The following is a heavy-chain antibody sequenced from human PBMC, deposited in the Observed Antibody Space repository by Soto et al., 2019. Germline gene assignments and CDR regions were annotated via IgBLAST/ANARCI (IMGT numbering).Heavy chain of an antibody. V-gene: IGHV3-23*01. Sequence: GGSLRLSCAASGFTFSSYAMSWVRQAPGKGLEWVSAISGSGGSTYYADSVKGRFTISRDNSENTLYLQMNSMRAEDTAVYYCAKGATVTSTVTKYNCYYYMDVWGKGTTVTVSS. D-gene: IGHD4-4*01. CDR2: ISGSGGST. J-gene: IGHJ6*03. CDR3: AKGATVTSTVTKYNCYYYMDV. CDR1: GFTFSSYA.